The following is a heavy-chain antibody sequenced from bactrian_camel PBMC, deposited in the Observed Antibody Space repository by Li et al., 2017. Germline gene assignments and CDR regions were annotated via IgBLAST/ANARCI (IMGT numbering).Heavy chain of an antibody. Sequence: VQLVESGGGSVQAGGSLRLSCVASGYTSSSYCMGWLRQAPGKEREGVAAMSAGTGTAVYGDFVKGRFTISLDKAKNTVFLQMNSLKPEDTAMYYCAARSVSGTWALAPRGYNYWGQGTQVTVS. V-gene: IGHV3S40*01. CDR3: AARSVSGTWALAPRGYNY. J-gene: IGHJ4*01. D-gene: IGHD1*01. CDR2: MSAGTGTA. CDR1: GYTSSSYC.